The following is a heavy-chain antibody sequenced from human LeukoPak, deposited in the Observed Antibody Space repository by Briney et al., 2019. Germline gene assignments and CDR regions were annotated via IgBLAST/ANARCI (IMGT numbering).Heavy chain of an antibody. J-gene: IGHJ4*02. CDR1: GFTFSSYN. CDR3: ARDPGGYSYGFDY. D-gene: IGHD5-18*01. Sequence: PGGSLRLSCTVSGFTFSSYNLSWVRQAPGKGLEWLSYISSSSSTIYYADSVKGRFTISRDNANNSLYLQLNSLRAEDTAVYYCARDPGGYSYGFDYWGQGTLVTVSS. V-gene: IGHV3-48*01. CDR2: ISSSSSTI.